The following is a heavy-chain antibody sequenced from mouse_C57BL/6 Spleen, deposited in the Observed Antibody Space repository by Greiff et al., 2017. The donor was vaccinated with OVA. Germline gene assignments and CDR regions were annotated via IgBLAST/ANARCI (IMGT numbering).Heavy chain of an antibody. CDR3: AREEAYYAKYYFDY. CDR2: ISSGGSYT. D-gene: IGHD1-1*01. CDR1: GFTFSSYG. Sequence: DVKLVESGGDLVKPGGSLKLSCAASGFTFSSYGMSWVRQTPDKRLEWVATISSGGSYTYYPDSVKGRFTISRDNAKNTLYLQMSSLKSEDTAMYYCAREEAYYAKYYFDYWGQGTTLTVSS. V-gene: IGHV5-6*02. J-gene: IGHJ2*01.